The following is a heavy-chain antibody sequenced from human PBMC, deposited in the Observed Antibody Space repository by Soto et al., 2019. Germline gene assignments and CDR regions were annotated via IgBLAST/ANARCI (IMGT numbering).Heavy chain of an antibody. J-gene: IGHJ4*02. Sequence: GGSLRLSCAASGFTFSSYSMNWVRQAPGKGLEWVSYISSSSSTIYYADSVKGRFTISRDNAKNSLYLQMNSLRDEDTAVYYCARDGTYYYDSSGYGPYDYWGQGTLVTVSS. V-gene: IGHV3-48*02. CDR1: GFTFSSYS. D-gene: IGHD3-22*01. CDR3: ARDGTYYYDSSGYGPYDY. CDR2: ISSSSSTI.